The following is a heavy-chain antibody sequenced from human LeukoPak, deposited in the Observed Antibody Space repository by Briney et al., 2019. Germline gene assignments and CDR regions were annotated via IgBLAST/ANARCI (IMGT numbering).Heavy chain of an antibody. CDR1: GGSISSGSYY. CDR3: ARDDAFRNLGRY. J-gene: IGHJ4*02. V-gene: IGHV4-61*02. Sequence: SQTLSLTCTVSGGSISSGSYYWRWIRQPAGTGLEWIGRIYTSGSTNYNPSLKSRVTISVDTSKNQFSLKLSSVTAADTAVYYCARDDAFRNLGRYWGQGTLVTVSS. CDR2: IYTSGST. D-gene: IGHD1-14*01.